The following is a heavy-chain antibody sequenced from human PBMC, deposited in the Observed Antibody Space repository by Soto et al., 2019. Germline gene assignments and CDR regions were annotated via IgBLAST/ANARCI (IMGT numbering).Heavy chain of an antibody. D-gene: IGHD6-6*01. V-gene: IGHV1-18*01. Sequence: ASVKVSCKASGYTFTSYGISWVRQAPGQGLEWMGWISAYNGNTNYAQKLKGRVTMTTDTSTSTAYMELRSLRSDDTAVYYCARVDIAARPWPPWAAEGTRQNYYYYGMDVWGQGTTVTV. CDR3: ARVDIAARPWPPWAAEGTRQNYYYYGMDV. CDR1: GYTFTSYG. CDR2: ISAYNGNT. J-gene: IGHJ6*02.